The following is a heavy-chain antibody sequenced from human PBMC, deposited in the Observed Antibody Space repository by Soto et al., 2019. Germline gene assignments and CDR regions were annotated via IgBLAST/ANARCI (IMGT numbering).Heavy chain of an antibody. V-gene: IGHV3-30*18. CDR3: AKMSGPVDYSNYADYYYYGMDV. J-gene: IGHJ6*02. CDR1: GFTFSSYG. D-gene: IGHD4-4*01. Sequence: PGGSLRLSCAASGFTFSSYGMHWVRQAPGKGLEWVAVISYDGSNKYYADSVKGRFTISRDNSKNTLYLQMNSLRAEDTAVYYCAKMSGPVDYSNYADYYYYGMDVWGQGTTVIGSS. CDR2: ISYDGSNK.